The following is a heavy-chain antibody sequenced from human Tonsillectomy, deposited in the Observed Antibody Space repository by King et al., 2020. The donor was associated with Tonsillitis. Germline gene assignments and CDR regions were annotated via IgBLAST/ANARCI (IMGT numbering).Heavy chain of an antibody. CDR3: ASSPSSVDYFDY. CDR1: GGTFSTFA. Sequence: FQLVQSGAEVKKPGSSVKVSCKASGGTFSTFALNWVRQAPGQGLEWMGGIIPIFGTTNYAQKFQGRVTITADESTSTGNMELSSLRSEDTAVYYCASSPSSVDYFDYWGQGTLVTVSS. V-gene: IGHV1-69*12. D-gene: IGHD3-22*01. J-gene: IGHJ4*02. CDR2: IIPIFGTT.